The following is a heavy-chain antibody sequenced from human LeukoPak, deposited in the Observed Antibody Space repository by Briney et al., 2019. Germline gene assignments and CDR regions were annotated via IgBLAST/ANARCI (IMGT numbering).Heavy chain of an antibody. CDR3: ARQYYYDSRTFDP. J-gene: IGHJ5*02. Sequence: SETLSLTCTVSGGSINNYYWSWIRQPAGKGLEWIGRIYTSGSTNYNPSLKSRVTMSVDTSKNQFSLKLSSVTAADTAVYYCARQYYYDSRTFDPWGQGTLVTVSS. CDR2: IYTSGST. CDR1: GGSINNYY. D-gene: IGHD3-22*01. V-gene: IGHV4-4*07.